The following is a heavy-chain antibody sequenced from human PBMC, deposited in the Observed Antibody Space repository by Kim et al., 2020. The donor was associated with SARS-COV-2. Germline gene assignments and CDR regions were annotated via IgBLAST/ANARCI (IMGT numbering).Heavy chain of an antibody. Sequence: GGSLRLSCAASGFTVSSNYMSWVRQAPGKGLEWVSVIYSGGSTYYADSVKGRFTISRDNSKNTLYLQMNSLRAEDTAVYYCARDRGYDSSGYWDYWGQGTLVTVSS. CDR3: ARDRGYDSSGYWDY. J-gene: IGHJ4*02. CDR1: GFTVSSNY. CDR2: IYSGGST. D-gene: IGHD3-22*01. V-gene: IGHV3-53*01.